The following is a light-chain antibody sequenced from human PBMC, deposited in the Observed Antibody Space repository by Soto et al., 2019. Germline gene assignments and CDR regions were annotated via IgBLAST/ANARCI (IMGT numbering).Light chain of an antibody. V-gene: IGKV3-20*01. Sequence: EIVLTQSPDTLSLSSGERATLSCRASQRISNYYLAWYHQKPGQAPRLLIYGASSRATGVPDRFSXXXXXXXXXLTISRLEPEDFAVYYCQQYGSSPLTFGGGTKVEIK. CDR2: GAS. CDR1: QRISNYY. CDR3: QQYGSSPLT. J-gene: IGKJ4*01.